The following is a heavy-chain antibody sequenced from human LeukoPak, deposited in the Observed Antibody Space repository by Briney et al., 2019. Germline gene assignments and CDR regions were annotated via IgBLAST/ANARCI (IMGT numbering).Heavy chain of an antibody. CDR2: ISSSSSYI. Sequence: PGGSLRLSCAASGFTVSSNYMSWVRQAPGKGLEWVSSISSSSSYIYYADSVKGRFTISRDNAKNSLYLQMNSLRVEDTAVYYCARDGGWGWDYWGQGTLVTVSS. D-gene: IGHD6-19*01. J-gene: IGHJ4*02. CDR3: ARDGGWGWDY. V-gene: IGHV3-21*01. CDR1: GFTVSSNY.